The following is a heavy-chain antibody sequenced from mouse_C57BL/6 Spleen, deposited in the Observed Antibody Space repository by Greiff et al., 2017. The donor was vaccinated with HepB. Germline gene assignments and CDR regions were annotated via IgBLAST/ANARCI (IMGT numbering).Heavy chain of an antibody. CDR2: IYPGSGNT. Sequence: VQLQQSGPELVKPGASVKISCKASGYSFTSYYIHWVKQRPGQGLEWIGWIYPGSGNTKYNEKFKGKATLTADTSSSTAYMQLSSLTSEDSAVYYCARGGNYAYYYAMDYWGQGTSVTVSS. V-gene: IGHV1-66*01. CDR3: ARGGNYAYYYAMDY. D-gene: IGHD2-1*01. CDR1: GYSFTSYY. J-gene: IGHJ4*01.